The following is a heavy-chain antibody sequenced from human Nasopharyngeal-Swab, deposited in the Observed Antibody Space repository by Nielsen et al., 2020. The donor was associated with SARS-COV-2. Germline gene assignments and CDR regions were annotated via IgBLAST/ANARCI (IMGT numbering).Heavy chain of an antibody. CDR3: AKGIAAAGSRSLDY. D-gene: IGHD6-13*01. Sequence: SLKISCAASGFKFDDYAMHWVRQAPGRGLEWVSSIRWNSERIGYADSVKGRFTISRDNAKNSLYLQMNSLRAEDTALYYCAKGIAAAGSRSLDYWGQGTLVTVSS. J-gene: IGHJ4*02. CDR2: IRWNSERI. CDR1: GFKFDDYA. V-gene: IGHV3-9*01.